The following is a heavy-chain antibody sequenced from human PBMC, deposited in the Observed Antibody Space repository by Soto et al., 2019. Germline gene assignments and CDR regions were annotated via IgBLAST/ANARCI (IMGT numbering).Heavy chain of an antibody. CDR1: GFTFSNAW. CDR3: TWFGEFFDAFDI. D-gene: IGHD3-10*01. J-gene: IGHJ3*02. V-gene: IGHV3-15*07. Sequence: EVQLVESGGGLVKPGGSLRLSCAASGFTFSNAWMNWVRQAPGKGLEWVGRIKSKTDGGTTDYAAPVKGRFTISRYDSKNTLYLQMNSLKTEDTAVYYCTWFGEFFDAFDIWGQGTMVTVSS. CDR2: IKSKTDGGTT.